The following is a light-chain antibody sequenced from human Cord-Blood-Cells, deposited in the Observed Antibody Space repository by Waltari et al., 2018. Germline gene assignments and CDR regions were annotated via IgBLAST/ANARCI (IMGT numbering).Light chain of an antibody. V-gene: IGKV4-1*01. Sequence: DIVMTQSPDSLAVSLGERATINCKSSQSVLYSSNNKNYLAWYQQKPGQPPKLLMYWGSTRESGVPDRFRGSGSGTDFTLTISSLQAEDVAVYYCQQYYSTPYSFGQGTKLEIK. CDR2: WGS. J-gene: IGKJ2*03. CDR3: QQYYSTPYS. CDR1: QSVLYSSNNKNY.